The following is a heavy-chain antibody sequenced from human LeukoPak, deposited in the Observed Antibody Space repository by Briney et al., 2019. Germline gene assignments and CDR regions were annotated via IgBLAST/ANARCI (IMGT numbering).Heavy chain of an antibody. Sequence: GGSLRLSCAASGLTFSSCAMSWVRQAPGKGLEWVSAISGSGGSTYYADSVKGRFTISRDNSKNTLYLQMNSLRAEDTAVYYCAKDPIPAAMNYWGQGTLVTVSS. D-gene: IGHD2-2*01. CDR2: ISGSGGST. V-gene: IGHV3-23*01. CDR3: AKDPIPAAMNY. J-gene: IGHJ4*02. CDR1: GLTFSSCA.